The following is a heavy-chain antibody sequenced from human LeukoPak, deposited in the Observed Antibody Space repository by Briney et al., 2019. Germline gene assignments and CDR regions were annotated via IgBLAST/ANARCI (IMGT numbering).Heavy chain of an antibody. D-gene: IGHD6-13*01. Sequence: ASVKVSCKASGYTFTSYAMHWVRQAPGQRLEWMGWINAGNGNTKYSQKFQGRVTITRDTSASTAYMELSSLRSEDTAVYYRARSRGSSWWYLDLWGRGTLVTVSS. CDR1: GYTFTSYA. CDR2: INAGNGNT. J-gene: IGHJ2*01. V-gene: IGHV1-3*01. CDR3: ARSRGSSWWYLDL.